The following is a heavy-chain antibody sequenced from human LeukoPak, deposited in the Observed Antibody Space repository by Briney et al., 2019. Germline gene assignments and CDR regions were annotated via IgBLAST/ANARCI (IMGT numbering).Heavy chain of an antibody. CDR3: AKPVLAGYYDSSGYRGFDY. Sequence: PGGSLRLSCAASGFTFSSYGMHWVRQAPGKGLEWVAFIRYDGSNKYYADSVKGRFTISRDNSKNTLYLQMNSLRAEDTAVYYCAKPVLAGYYDSSGYRGFDYWGQGTLVTVSS. D-gene: IGHD3-22*01. CDR1: GFTFSSYG. CDR2: IRYDGSNK. J-gene: IGHJ4*02. V-gene: IGHV3-30*02.